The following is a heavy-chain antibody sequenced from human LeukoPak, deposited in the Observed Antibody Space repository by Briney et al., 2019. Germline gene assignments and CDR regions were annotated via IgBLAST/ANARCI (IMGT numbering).Heavy chain of an antibody. CDR3: AIMHGYYDGSGYWVQ. D-gene: IGHD3-22*01. J-gene: IGHJ1*01. V-gene: IGHV3-23*01. CDR2: ITPNADRT. CDR1: GFTFGSYG. Sequence: GSLRLSCAASGFTFGSYGMGWVRQAPGKGLEWVSFITPNADRTSYADSVEGRFTISRDNPRNTLYMQMNSLRDEDTAVYYCAIMHGYYDGSGYWVQWGQGTLVTVSS.